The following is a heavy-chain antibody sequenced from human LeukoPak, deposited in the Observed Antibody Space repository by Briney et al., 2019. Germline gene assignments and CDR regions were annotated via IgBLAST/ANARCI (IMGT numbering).Heavy chain of an antibody. D-gene: IGHD6-6*01. J-gene: IGHJ4*02. Sequence: ASLKVSCKASGYTFNSYGLTWVRQAPGQGIEWIAWINIYNDNRRYAQKFQGRVTLTIDKTTTTAYMELTGLRSDDTATYYCARDGRFEYSHFYYFDYWGQGTLVTVSS. V-gene: IGHV1-18*01. CDR3: ARDGRFEYSHFYYFDY. CDR2: INIYNDNR. CDR1: GYTFNSYG.